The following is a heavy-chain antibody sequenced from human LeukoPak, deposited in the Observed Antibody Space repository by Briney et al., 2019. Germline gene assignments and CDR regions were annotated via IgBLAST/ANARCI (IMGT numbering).Heavy chain of an antibody. J-gene: IGHJ4*02. D-gene: IGHD3-3*01. CDR1: GYTFTSYD. CDR3: ARDLTYYDFWADY. Sequence: ASVKVSCKASGYTFTSYDINWVRQATGQGLEWMGWMNPNSGNTGYAQKLQGRVTMTTDTSTSTAYMELRSLRSDDTAVYYCARDLTYYDFWADYWGQGTLVTVSS. V-gene: IGHV1-8*01. CDR2: MNPNSGNT.